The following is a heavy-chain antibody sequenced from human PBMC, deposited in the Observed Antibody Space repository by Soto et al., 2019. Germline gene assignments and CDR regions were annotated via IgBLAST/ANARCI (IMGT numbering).Heavy chain of an antibody. D-gene: IGHD6-19*01. CDR2: MHSTGRT. CDR3: ARGSGWDWHYDY. Sequence: QVQLQQSGPGLVKPSETLSLTCTVSGGSLSGFYWTWIRQPPGKRPEWIGYMHSTGRTAYNPSLRSRVTMALDTSENQFSLKVRSVTAADTAVYYCARGSGWDWHYDYWGQGTLVTVSS. V-gene: IGHV4-59*01. CDR1: GGSLSGFY. J-gene: IGHJ4*02.